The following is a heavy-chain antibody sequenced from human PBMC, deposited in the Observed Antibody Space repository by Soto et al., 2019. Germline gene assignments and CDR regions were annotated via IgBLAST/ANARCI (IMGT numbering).Heavy chain of an antibody. J-gene: IGHJ4*02. CDR1: GYTFTSYG. Sequence: GALVKVSCKASGYTFTSYGISWVRQAPGQGLEWMGWISAYNGNTNYAQKLQGRVTMTTDTSTSTAYMALRSLRSDDTAVYYCARDFGGGSPTYFDYWGQGTLVTVSS. V-gene: IGHV1-18*01. D-gene: IGHD2-15*01. CDR3: ARDFGGGSPTYFDY. CDR2: ISAYNGNT.